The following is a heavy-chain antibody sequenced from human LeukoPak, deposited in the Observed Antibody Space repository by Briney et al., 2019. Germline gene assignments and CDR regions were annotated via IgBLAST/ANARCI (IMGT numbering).Heavy chain of an antibody. CDR3: ARLGIHTSGIVNFYYYMDV. J-gene: IGHJ6*03. CDR1: GGAISDNDYH. D-gene: IGHD1-26*01. Sequence: SETLSLTCSVSGGAISDNDYHWGWIRQPPGKGLEWIGNIYDSGGTYYGPSLKSRLTMSVDTSKNQFSLKLTSVTAADTAVYYCARLGIHTSGIVNFYYYMDVWGKGTTVTISS. CDR2: IYDSGGT. V-gene: IGHV4-39*01.